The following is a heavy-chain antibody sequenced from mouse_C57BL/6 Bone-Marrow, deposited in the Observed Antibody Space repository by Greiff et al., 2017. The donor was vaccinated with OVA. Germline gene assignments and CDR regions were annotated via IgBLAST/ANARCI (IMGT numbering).Heavy chain of an antibody. V-gene: IGHV5-4*03. CDR1: GFPFSSYA. CDR3: ARRLGPCDY. J-gene: IGHJ2*01. CDR2: ISDGGRYT. Sequence: EVKLVESGGGLVKPGGSLKLSCAASGFPFSSYAMSWVRQTPEKRLEWVATISDGGRYTYYPDNVKGRFTISRDNAKNNRYLQMSHLKSEDTAMYYCARRLGPCDYWGQGTTLTVSS. D-gene: IGHD4-1*01.